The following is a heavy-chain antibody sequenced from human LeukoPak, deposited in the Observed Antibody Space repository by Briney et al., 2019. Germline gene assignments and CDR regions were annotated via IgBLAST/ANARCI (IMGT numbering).Heavy chain of an antibody. CDR2: IYYSGST. D-gene: IGHD6-13*01. J-gene: IGHJ4*02. CDR1: GGSISSSSYY. CDR3: ARDRGRSSPFDY. V-gene: IGHV4-39*07. Sequence: PSETLSLTCTVSGGSISSSSYYWGWIRQPPGKGLEWIGSIYYSGSTYYNPSLKSRVTISVDTSKNQFSLKLSSVTAADTAVYYCARDRGRSSPFDYWGQGTLVTVSS.